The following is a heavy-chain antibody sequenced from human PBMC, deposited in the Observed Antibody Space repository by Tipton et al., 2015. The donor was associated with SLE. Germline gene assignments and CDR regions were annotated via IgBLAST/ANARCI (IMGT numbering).Heavy chain of an antibody. J-gene: IGHJ4*02. CDR3: ARGVLYFDY. V-gene: IGHV4-59*11. CDR2: FYYSGST. D-gene: IGHD4/OR15-4a*01. Sequence: TLSLTCTVSGGSISSHYWSWIRQPPGKGLEWFGDFYYSGSTNYNPSLKSRGTISVDTSKNQFSLKLSSVTAADTAVYYCARGVLYFDYWGQGTLVTVSS. CDR1: GGSISSHY.